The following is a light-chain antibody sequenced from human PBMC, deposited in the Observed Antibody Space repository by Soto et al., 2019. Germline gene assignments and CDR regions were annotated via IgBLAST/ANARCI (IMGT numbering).Light chain of an antibody. J-gene: IGLJ1*01. CDR1: SSDVGGYNC. V-gene: IGLV2-14*01. Sequence: QSVLTQPASVSGSPGQSITISCTGTSSDVGGYNCVSWYQQHPGKAPKFMIYDVSNRPSGVSNRFSGSKSGNTASLTISGLQAEDEADYYCSSYTTSNTRQIVFGTGTKVT. CDR3: SSYTTSNTRQIV. CDR2: DVS.